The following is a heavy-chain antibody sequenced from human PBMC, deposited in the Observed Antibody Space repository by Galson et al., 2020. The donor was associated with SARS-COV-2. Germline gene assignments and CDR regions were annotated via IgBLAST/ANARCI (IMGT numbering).Heavy chain of an antibody. CDR1: GFTFSSYA. CDR3: AKGGWFGEFDYYYYGMDV. V-gene: IGHV3-23*01. D-gene: IGHD3-10*01. Sequence: GESLKIPCAASGFTFSSYAMSWVRQAPGKGLEWVSAISGSGGNTYYADSVKGRFTISRDNSKNTLYLQMNSLRAEDTAVYYCAKGGWFGEFDYYYYGMDVWGQGTTVTVAS. CDR2: ISGSGGNT. J-gene: IGHJ6*02.